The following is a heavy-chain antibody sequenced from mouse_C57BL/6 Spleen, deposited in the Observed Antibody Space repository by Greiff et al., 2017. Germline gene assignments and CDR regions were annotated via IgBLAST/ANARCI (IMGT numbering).Heavy chain of an antibody. CDR1: VYTFTSYW. Sequence: VQLQQPVAELVRPGTSVKLSCKASVYTFTSYWMHWVKQRPGQGLEWIGVIDPSDSSTNYNQKFKGKATLTVDTSSSTAYMQLSSLTSADSAVYYFARKWCRGRDYAMDYWGKGTSVTVSS. D-gene: IGHD1-1*02. CDR3: ARKWCRGRDYAMDY. V-gene: IGHV1-59*01. J-gene: IGHJ4*01. CDR2: IDPSDSST.